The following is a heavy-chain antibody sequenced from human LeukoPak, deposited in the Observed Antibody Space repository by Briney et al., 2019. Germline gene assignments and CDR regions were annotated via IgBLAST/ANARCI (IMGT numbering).Heavy chain of an antibody. CDR1: GGSISGSTYY. Sequence: PSETLSLTCTVSGGSISGSTYYWGWIRQPPGKGLEWLGSIFYSGSTYYNPSLKSRVTISVDTSKNQFSLKLSSVTAADTAVYYCARESFIGMDVWGQGTTVTVSS. CDR3: ARESFIGMDV. V-gene: IGHV4-39*07. J-gene: IGHJ6*02. CDR2: IFYSGST.